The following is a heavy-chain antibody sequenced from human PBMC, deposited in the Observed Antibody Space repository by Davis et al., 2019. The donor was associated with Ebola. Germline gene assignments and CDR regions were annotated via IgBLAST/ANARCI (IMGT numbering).Heavy chain of an antibody. Sequence: ESLKISCAASGFTVSSNYMSWIRQPPGEGLEWIGYIHNSGNTNYNPSLKSRVTISVDTSKNQFSLKLSSVTAADTAVYYCARGHVWFGELLYYYYGMDVWGKGTTVTVSS. D-gene: IGHD3-10*01. CDR2: IHNSGNT. V-gene: IGHV4-59*02. CDR1: GFTVSSNY. J-gene: IGHJ6*04. CDR3: ARGHVWFGELLYYYYGMDV.